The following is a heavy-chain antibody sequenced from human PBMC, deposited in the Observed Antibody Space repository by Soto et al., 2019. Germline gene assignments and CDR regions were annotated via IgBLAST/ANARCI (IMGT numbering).Heavy chain of an antibody. D-gene: IGHD3-10*01. CDR2: IYYSGRT. CDR1: GDSISSGGYY. CDR3: AREIDGSGSYYVDI. J-gene: IGHJ3*02. V-gene: IGHV4-31*03. Sequence: QVHLQESGPGLVKPSETLSLTCTVSGDSISSGGYYWAWIRQLPGKGLEWVGYIYYSGRTYYSPSLKSRSTXXIXTXXNLFSLALTSATAADTAVYYCAREIDGSGSYYVDIWGQGAMVTVSS.